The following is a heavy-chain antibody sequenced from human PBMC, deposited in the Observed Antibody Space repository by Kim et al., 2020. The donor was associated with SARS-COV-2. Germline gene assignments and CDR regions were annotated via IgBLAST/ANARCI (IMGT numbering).Heavy chain of an antibody. CDR2: ISYTGSN. J-gene: IGHJ5*02. Sequence: SETLSLTCTVSGGSISSYYWSWIRQPPGKGLEWIGYISYTGSNNYNPSLKSRVTISVDTSKNKFSLKLSSVTAADTAVDYCARRGYSSPPAWGQGTLVTVSS. V-gene: IGHV4-59*01. D-gene: IGHD6-13*01. CDR1: GGSISSYY. CDR3: ARRGYSSPPA.